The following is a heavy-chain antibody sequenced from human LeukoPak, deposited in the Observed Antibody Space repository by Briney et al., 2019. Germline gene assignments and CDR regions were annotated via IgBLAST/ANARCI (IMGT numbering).Heavy chain of an antibody. CDR3: AKGAASEYYFDS. J-gene: IGHJ4*02. Sequence: GGSLRLSCAASGSTFSSYAMRWVRQAPGKGLEWVSGISGSGGSTYYADSVKGRFTISRDNSKNTLYLQMNSLRAEDTAVYYWAKGAASEYYFDSWGQGTLVTVSS. CDR1: GSTFSSYA. CDR2: ISGSGGST. D-gene: IGHD6-25*01. V-gene: IGHV3-23*01.